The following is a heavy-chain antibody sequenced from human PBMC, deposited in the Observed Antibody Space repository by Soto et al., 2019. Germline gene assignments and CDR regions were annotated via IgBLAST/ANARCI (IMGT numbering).Heavy chain of an antibody. Sequence: GGSLRLCCAASGVTFSSYAMSWVRQAPGKWLEWVSAISGSGGSTYYADSVKGRFTISRDNSKNTLYLQMNSLRAEDTAVYYCAKVGLRLNAFDIWGQGTMVTVSS. V-gene: IGHV3-23*01. CDR3: AKVGLRLNAFDI. CDR1: GVTFSSYA. J-gene: IGHJ3*02. CDR2: ISGSGGST. D-gene: IGHD5-12*01.